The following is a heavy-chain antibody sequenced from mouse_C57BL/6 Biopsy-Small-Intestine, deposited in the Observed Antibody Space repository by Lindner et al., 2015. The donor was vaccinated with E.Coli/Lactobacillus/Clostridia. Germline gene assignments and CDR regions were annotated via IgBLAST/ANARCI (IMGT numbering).Heavy chain of an antibody. CDR1: GYGFNDYG. CDR2: IGAFNRNI. Sequence: SVKVSCKTSGYGFNDYGITWVRQAPGQGLEWVGLIGAFNRNIHFAQKFQGRVTMTTDTSTRTAYLELRSLRSDDTAVYYCARLGGYDYFDYWGQGTLVTVSS. J-gene: IGHJ2*01. D-gene: IGHD1-1*02. V-gene: IGHV14-4*02. CDR3: ARLGGYDYFDY.